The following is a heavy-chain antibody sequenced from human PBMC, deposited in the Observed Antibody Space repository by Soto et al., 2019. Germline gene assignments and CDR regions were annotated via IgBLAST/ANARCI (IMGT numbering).Heavy chain of an antibody. CDR3: ARGLSSGWFDY. V-gene: IGHV3-21*01. Sequence: GGSLRLSCAASGFTFSNYSMNWVRQAPGKGLEWVSSISSTSKYIYYADSVKGRFTISRDNAKKSLYLQMSSLRVEDTAVYYCARGLSSGWFDYWGQGILVTVSS. CDR2: ISSTSKYI. D-gene: IGHD6-19*01. J-gene: IGHJ5*01. CDR1: GFTFSNYS.